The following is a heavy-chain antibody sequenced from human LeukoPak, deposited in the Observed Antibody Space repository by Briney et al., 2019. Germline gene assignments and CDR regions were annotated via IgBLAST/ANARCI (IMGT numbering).Heavy chain of an antibody. D-gene: IGHD6-19*01. J-gene: IGHJ4*02. CDR3: ARGTKGHRSGFVKDY. CDR2: INPNSGGT. V-gene: IGHV1-2*02. Sequence: GASVKVSCKASGYTFTGYYMHWVRQAPGQGLEWMGWINPNSGGTNYAQKFQGRVTMTRDTSISTAYMELSRLRSDDTAVHYCARGTKGHRSGFVKDYWGQGTLVTVSS. CDR1: GYTFTGYY.